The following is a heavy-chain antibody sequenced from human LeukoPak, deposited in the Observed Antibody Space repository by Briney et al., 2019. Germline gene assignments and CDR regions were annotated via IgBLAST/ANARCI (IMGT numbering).Heavy chain of an antibody. CDR1: GVTFSIYA. J-gene: IGHJ4*02. Sequence: GRSLRLSCAASGVTFSIYAMHWVRQAPGKGLGWGAVISYEGSNKYYADSVKGRFTISRDKSKNTLYLQMNSLRAEDTAVYSCARDYRYYFDYWGQGTLVTVSS. V-gene: IGHV3-30-3*01. CDR3: ARDYRYYFDY. CDR2: ISYEGSNK.